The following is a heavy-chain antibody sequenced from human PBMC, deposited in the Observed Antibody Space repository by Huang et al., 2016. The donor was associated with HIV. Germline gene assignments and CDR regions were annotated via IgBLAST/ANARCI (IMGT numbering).Heavy chain of an antibody. D-gene: IGHD3-22*01. CDR2: ISASSGDT. V-gene: IGHV1-18*01. Sequence: QIQLMQSGPELKQPGASVKVSCKASGYTFTSYGITCVRQAPGQGPEWMGGISASSGDTDYAQKFQGRVTLTTDTATNIAYMELRSLRSDDTAKYYCARDPKYHRIGYYRQRRGIDIWGQGTMVIVSS. CDR1: GYTFTSYG. J-gene: IGHJ3*02. CDR3: ARDPKYHRIGYYRQRRGIDI.